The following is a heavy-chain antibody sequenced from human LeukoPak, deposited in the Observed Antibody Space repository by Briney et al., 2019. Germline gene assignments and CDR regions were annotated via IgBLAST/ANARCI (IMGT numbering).Heavy chain of an antibody. Sequence: PGGSLRLSCAASGFTFSSYAMHWVRQAPGKGLEWVAVISYDGSNKYYADSVKGRFTISRDNSKNTLYLQMNSLRAEDTAVYYCARDNTYYYGSGSSHFDYWGQGTLVTVSS. CDR1: GFTFSSYA. CDR2: ISYDGSNK. J-gene: IGHJ4*02. D-gene: IGHD3-10*01. CDR3: ARDNTYYYGSGSSHFDY. V-gene: IGHV3-30-3*01.